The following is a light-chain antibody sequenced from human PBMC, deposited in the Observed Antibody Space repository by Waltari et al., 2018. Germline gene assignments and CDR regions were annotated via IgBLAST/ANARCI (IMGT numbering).Light chain of an antibody. CDR3: AAWDVSLNGPV. Sequence: QSVLTQPPSVSGTPGQRVTISCSGGTSNIGSNSVNWYHQLPGTAPKLLIYTDNQRPSVVPDRFSASKSGTSASLAISGLQSEDEAEYYCAAWDVSLNGPVFGGGTKLTVL. CDR1: TSNIGSNS. CDR2: TDN. J-gene: IGLJ2*01. V-gene: IGLV1-44*01.